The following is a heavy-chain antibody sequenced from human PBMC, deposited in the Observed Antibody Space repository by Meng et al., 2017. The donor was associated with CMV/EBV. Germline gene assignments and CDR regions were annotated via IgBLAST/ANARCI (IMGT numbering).Heavy chain of an antibody. V-gene: IGHV3-30-3*01. CDR2: ISYDGSNK. J-gene: IGHJ6*02. D-gene: IGHD6-13*01. CDR3: ARAEDIAAEESTGYYYYGMDV. CDR1: GFTFSSYA. Sequence: LSLTCAASGFTFSSYAMHWVRQAPGKGLEWVAVISYDGSNKYYADSVKGRFTISRDNSKNTLYLQMNSLRAEDTAVYYCARAEDIAAEESTGYYYYGMDVWGQGTTVTVSS.